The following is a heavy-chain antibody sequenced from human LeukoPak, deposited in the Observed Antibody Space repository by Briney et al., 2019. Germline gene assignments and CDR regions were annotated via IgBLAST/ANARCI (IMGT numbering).Heavy chain of an antibody. CDR3: ARGSEHLDNWFDP. J-gene: IGHJ5*02. CDR1: GFIFSSYG. Sequence: PGGSLRLSCAASGFIFSSYGMNWVRQAPGKGLEWISYISGSSSLIHQADSVKGRFTISRDNAKNLVSLQMSSLRDEDTAVYYCARGSEHLDNWFDPWGQGTLVTVSS. CDR2: ISGSSSLI. D-gene: IGHD1-14*01. V-gene: IGHV3-48*02.